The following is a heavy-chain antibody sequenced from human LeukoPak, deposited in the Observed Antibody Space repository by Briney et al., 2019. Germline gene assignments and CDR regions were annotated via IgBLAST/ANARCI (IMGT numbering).Heavy chain of an antibody. CDR1: GGSFSDSY. Sequence: SETLSLTCAVHGGSFSDSYWSWIRQTPGKGLEWIGEINQSGTTNYNPSLKSRLAMSVDTSKNQFSLRLTSVTAADTAVYFCARPRYSSSWYFDSWGQGTLVTVSS. CDR3: ARPRYSSSWYFDS. CDR2: INQSGTT. V-gene: IGHV4-34*01. J-gene: IGHJ4*02. D-gene: IGHD6-13*01.